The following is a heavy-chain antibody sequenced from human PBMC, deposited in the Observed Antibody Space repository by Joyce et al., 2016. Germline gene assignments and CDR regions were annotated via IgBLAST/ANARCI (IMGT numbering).Heavy chain of an antibody. Sequence: EVLLMQSGPEVKKPGESLKISCQSSGYTFSDYWIGWVRQRPGKGLECMGIIHPGDSDTRYSPSFQGQVTISVDKSINTAYLQWRTLRASDTAMYYCARRFDYWGQGTLVTVSS. CDR1: GYTFSDYW. V-gene: IGHV5-51*01. CDR3: ARRFDY. CDR2: IHPGDSDT. J-gene: IGHJ4*02.